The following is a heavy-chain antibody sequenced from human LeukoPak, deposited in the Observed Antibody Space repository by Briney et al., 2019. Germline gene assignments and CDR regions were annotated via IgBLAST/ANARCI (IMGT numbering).Heavy chain of an antibody. Sequence: ASVKVSCKASGYTFTDHYIHWVRQAPGQGLEWMGWINPNSGGTNYAQKFQGRVTMTTDTSTSTAYMELRSLRSDDTAVYYCARYPYPYYYDSSGYYPFDYWGQGTLVTVSS. J-gene: IGHJ4*02. D-gene: IGHD3-22*01. CDR2: INPNSGGT. CDR3: ARYPYPYYYDSSGYYPFDY. V-gene: IGHV1-2*02. CDR1: GYTFTDHY.